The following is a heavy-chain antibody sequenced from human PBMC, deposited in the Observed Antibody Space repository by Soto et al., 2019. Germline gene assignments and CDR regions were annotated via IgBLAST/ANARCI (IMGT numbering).Heavy chain of an antibody. D-gene: IGHD6-19*01. CDR1: GYTFTSYY. Sequence: VKVSCKASGYTFTSYYMHWVRQAPGQRLEWMGWINAGNGNTKYSQKFQGRVTITRDTSASTAYMELSSLRSEDTAVYYCASLYSSGWYGDYFDYWGQGTLVTVSS. J-gene: IGHJ4*02. CDR2: INAGNGNT. V-gene: IGHV1-3*01. CDR3: ASLYSSGWYGDYFDY.